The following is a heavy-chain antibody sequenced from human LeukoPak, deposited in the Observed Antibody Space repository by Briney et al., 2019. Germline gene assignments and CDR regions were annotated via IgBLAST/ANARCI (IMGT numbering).Heavy chain of an antibody. V-gene: IGHV3-9*01. CDR2: ISWNSGSI. J-gene: IGHJ6*03. Sequence: GGSLRLSCAASGFTFDDYAMHWVRQAPGKGLEWVSGISWNSGSIGYADSVKGRFTISRDNAKNSVYLQMNSLRAEDTALYYCAKLASSVVPAAKMYYYYMDVWGKGTTVTVSS. CDR1: GFTFDDYA. CDR3: AKLASSVVPAAKMYYYYMDV. D-gene: IGHD2-2*01.